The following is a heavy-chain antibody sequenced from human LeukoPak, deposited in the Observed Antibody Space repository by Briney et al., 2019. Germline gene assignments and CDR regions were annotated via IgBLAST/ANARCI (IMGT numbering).Heavy chain of an antibody. Sequence: PGGSLRLSCAASGFTFSSYWMSWVRQAPGKGLEWVANIKQDGSEKYYVDSVKGRFTISRDNAKNSLYLQMNSLRAEDTAVYYCAKEYCSSTSCYTTGVDYWGQGTLVTVSS. CDR3: AKEYCSSTSCYTTGVDY. J-gene: IGHJ4*02. CDR2: IKQDGSEK. CDR1: GFTFSSYW. V-gene: IGHV3-7*01. D-gene: IGHD2-2*01.